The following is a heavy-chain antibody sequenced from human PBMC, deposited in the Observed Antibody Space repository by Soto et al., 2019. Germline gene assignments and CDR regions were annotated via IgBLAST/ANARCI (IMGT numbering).Heavy chain of an antibody. CDR1: GYTFTSYD. CDR2: INAGNGNT. Sequence: GASVKVSCKASGYTFTSYDMHWVRQAPGQRLEWMGWINAGNGNTKYSQKFQGRVTITRDTSASKAYMELRSLRSEDTAVYYCARGITIFGVVITRYYYYYGMDVWGQGTTVTVSS. J-gene: IGHJ6*02. V-gene: IGHV1-3*01. CDR3: ARGITIFGVVITRYYYYYGMDV. D-gene: IGHD3-3*01.